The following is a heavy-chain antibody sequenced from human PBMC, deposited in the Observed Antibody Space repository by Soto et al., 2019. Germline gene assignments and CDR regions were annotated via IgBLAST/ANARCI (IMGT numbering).Heavy chain of an antibody. CDR1: GGSISSGGYY. D-gene: IGHD3-10*01. CDR3: ARVLNEGVTMVRGVIFDY. J-gene: IGHJ4*02. CDR2: IYYSGST. Sequence: KTSETLSLTCTVSGGSISSGGYYWSWIRQHPGKGLEWIGYIYYSGSTYYDPSLKSRVTISVDTSKNQFSLKLSSVTAADTAVYYCARVLNEGVTMVRGVIFDYWGQGTLVTVSS. V-gene: IGHV4-31*03.